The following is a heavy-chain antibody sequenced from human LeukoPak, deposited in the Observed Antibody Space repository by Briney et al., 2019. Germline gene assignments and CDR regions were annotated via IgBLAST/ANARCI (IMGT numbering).Heavy chain of an antibody. CDR3: ARDRGFQADNNKWHAWYDY. CDR2: IYGSGDT. J-gene: IGHJ4*02. V-gene: IGHV4-4*07. CDR1: GVSVSGYY. D-gene: IGHD6-13*01. Sequence: PSETLSLTCSGSGVSVSGYYWSWIRQTAGKGLEWIGHIYGSGDTNYNPSLQSRVTLLVDTSKNQVSLRLRSVTDADTALYYCARDRGFQADNNKWHAWYDYWGQGTLVTVSS.